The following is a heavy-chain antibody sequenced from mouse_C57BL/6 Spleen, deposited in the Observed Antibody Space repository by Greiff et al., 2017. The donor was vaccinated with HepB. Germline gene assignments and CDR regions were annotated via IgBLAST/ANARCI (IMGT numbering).Heavy chain of an antibody. CDR2: IWGVGST. Sequence: QVQLKESGPGLVAPSQSLSITCTVSGFSLTSYGVDWVRQSPGKGLEWLGVIWGVGSTNYNSALKSRLSISKDNSKSQVFLKMNSLQTDDTAMYYCASEGGHYYGSSPFAYWGQGTLVTVSA. V-gene: IGHV2-6*01. CDR3: ASEGGHYYGSSPFAY. J-gene: IGHJ3*01. CDR1: GFSLTSYG. D-gene: IGHD1-1*01.